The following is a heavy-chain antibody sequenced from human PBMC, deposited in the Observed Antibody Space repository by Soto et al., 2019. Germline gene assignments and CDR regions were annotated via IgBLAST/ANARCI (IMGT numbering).Heavy chain of an antibody. D-gene: IGHD6-19*01. CDR1: GFTFSSYD. CDR3: ARGGAYSSGWYRGAFDI. CDR2: IGTAGDT. V-gene: IGHV3-13*01. J-gene: IGHJ3*02. Sequence: GGSLRLSCAASGFTFSSYDMHWVRQATGKGLEWVSAIGTAGDTYYPGSVKGRFTISRENAKNSLYLQMSSLRAGDTAVYYCARGGAYSSGWYRGAFDIWGQGTMVTVSS.